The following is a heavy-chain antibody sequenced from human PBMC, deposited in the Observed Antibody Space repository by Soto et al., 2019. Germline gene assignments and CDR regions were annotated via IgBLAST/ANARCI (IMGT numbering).Heavy chain of an antibody. D-gene: IGHD3-9*01. CDR1: GFTFSGSA. CDR3: TPSDNS. V-gene: IGHV3-73*02. CDR2: IRSKANSYAT. Sequence: EVQLVESGGGLVQPGGSLKLSCAASGFTFSGSAMHWVRQASGKGLEWVGRIRSKANSYATAYAASVKGRFTISRDDSKNTAYLPLNSLTTEDAAVYYCTPSDNSWGQGTLVTVSS. J-gene: IGHJ4*02.